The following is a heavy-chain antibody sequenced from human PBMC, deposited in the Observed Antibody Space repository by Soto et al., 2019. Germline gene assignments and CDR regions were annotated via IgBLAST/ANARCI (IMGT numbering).Heavy chain of an antibody. J-gene: IGHJ6*02. D-gene: IGHD6-25*01. V-gene: IGHV3-11*06. CDR1: GFTFSDYY. CDR3: ARDGGPLLYYGMDV. CDR2: ISSSSSYT. Sequence: PGGSLRLSCAASGFTFSDYYMSWIRQAPGKGLEWVSYISSSSSYTNYADSVKGRFTISRDNAKNSLYLQMNSLRAEDTAVYYCARDGGPLLYYGMDVWGQGTTVTVSS.